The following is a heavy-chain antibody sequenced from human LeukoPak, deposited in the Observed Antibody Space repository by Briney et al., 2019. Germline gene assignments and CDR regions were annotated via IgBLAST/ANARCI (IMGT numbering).Heavy chain of an antibody. CDR1: GCSISSSSDY. CDR3: ARHRGYSSSWYTPYYFDY. J-gene: IGHJ4*02. Sequence: SETLSLTCTVSGCSISSSSDYWGWIRQPPGKGLEWIGSIYYSGSTYYNPSLKSRVTISVDTSKNQFSLKLSSVTAADTAVYYCARHRGYSSSWYTPYYFDYWGQGTLVIVSS. CDR2: IYYSGST. D-gene: IGHD6-13*01. V-gene: IGHV4-39*01.